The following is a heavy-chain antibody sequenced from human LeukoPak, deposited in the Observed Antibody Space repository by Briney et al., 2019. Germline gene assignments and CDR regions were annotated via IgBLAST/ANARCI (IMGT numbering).Heavy chain of an antibody. V-gene: IGHV4-59*08. J-gene: IGHJ4*02. Sequence: KSSETLSPTCSVSGGSVSGYYWSWIRQSPGKGLEWIGYIYSSGATLYSPSLKSRVTMSVDTSENQFSLKLNSVTAADTAVYYCARHDAVPVIRRGFDFWGQGTLVSVSS. CDR1: GGSVSGYY. D-gene: IGHD2-21*02. CDR2: IYSSGAT. CDR3: ARHDAVPVIRRGFDF.